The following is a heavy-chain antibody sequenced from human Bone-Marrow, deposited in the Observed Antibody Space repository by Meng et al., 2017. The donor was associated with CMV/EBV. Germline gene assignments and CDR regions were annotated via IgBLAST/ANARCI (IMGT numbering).Heavy chain of an antibody. Sequence: GESLKISCAASGLTFSSYAMYWVRQAPGKGPEWVAVISYDGSNKYYADSVKGRFTISRDNAKNTLDLQMNSLRIEDTAVYYCASELAKGYWGRGTLVTFSS. V-gene: IGHV3-30-3*01. CDR2: ISYDGSNK. D-gene: IGHD1-1*01. CDR3: ASELAKGY. CDR1: GLTFSSYA. J-gene: IGHJ4*02.